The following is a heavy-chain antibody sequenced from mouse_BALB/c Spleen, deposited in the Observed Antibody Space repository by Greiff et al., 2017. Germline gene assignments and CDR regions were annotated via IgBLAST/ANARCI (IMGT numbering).Heavy chain of an antibody. Sequence: EVKVVESGGGLVKPGGSLKLSCAASGFTFSSYAMSWVRQTPEKRLEWVASISSGGSTYYPDSVKGRFTISRDNARNILYLQMSSLRSEDTAMYYCANYYGSSGFAYWGQGTLVTVSA. V-gene: IGHV5-6-5*01. CDR1: GFTFSSYA. J-gene: IGHJ3*01. CDR3: ANYYGSSGFAY. CDR2: ISSGGST. D-gene: IGHD1-1*01.